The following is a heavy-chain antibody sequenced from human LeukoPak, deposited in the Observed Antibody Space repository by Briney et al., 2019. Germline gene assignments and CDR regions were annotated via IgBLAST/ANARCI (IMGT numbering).Heavy chain of an antibody. CDR2: IYWNGGSS. CDR3: ARGIAAAGTRYYFDY. J-gene: IGHJ4*02. V-gene: IGHV3-20*04. Sequence: GGSLRLSCAASGFTFDDYAMSWVRQAPGKGLERVSGIYWNGGSSSYADSVKGRFTISRDNAKNSLYLQMNSLRSEDTALYYCARGIAAAGTRYYFDYWGQGTLVTVSS. CDR1: GFTFDDYA. D-gene: IGHD6-13*01.